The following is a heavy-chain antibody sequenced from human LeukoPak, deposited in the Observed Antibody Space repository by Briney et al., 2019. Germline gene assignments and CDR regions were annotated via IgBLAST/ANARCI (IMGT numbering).Heavy chain of an antibody. CDR1: GFTVSNNY. V-gene: IGHV3-53*01. D-gene: IGHD3-10*01. CDR2: LYSGGST. CDR3: ARAEPYFGELLPDY. J-gene: IGHJ4*02. Sequence: GGSLRLSCVASGFTVSNNYMTWVRQAPGKGLEYISALYSGGSTYYADSVKGRFTISRDNSKNTLFLQMNTLGTADTAVYYCARAEPYFGELLPDYWGQGTLVTVSS.